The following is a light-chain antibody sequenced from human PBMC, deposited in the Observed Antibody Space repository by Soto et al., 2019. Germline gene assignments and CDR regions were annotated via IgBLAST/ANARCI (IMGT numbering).Light chain of an antibody. CDR2: GAS. CDR3: QQYNNWPQT. V-gene: IGKV3-15*01. J-gene: IGKJ1*01. CDR1: QSVSSN. Sequence: EIVMTQSPATLSVSPGERATLSCRASQSVSSNLAWYQQKPGQAPRLLIYGASTRATGIPARFSGSGSGTEFTLTISSLQSEDFEGYYCQQYNNWPQTFGQGTKVEIK.